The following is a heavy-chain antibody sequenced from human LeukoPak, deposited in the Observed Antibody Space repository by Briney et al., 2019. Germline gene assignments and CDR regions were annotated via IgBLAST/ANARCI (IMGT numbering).Heavy chain of an antibody. CDR1: GFSVSSNS. CDR2: IYSDNT. CDR3: ARRAGAYSQPYDC. D-gene: IGHD4/OR15-4a*01. V-gene: IGHV3-53*01. Sequence: PGRSLRLSCTVSGFSVSSNSMSWGRQAPGKGLEWVSFIYSDNTHYSDSVKGRFTISRDNSKNTLYLQMNSLRAEDTAVYYCARRAGAYSQPYDCWGQGTLVTVA. J-gene: IGHJ4*02.